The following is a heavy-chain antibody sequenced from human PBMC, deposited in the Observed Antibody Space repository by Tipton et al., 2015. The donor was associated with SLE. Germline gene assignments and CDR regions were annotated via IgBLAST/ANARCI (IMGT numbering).Heavy chain of an antibody. Sequence: QVQLVQSGAEVKKPGASVKVSCKASGYTFSGYFMHWVRQAPGQRLEWIGWINPKTGGTNYAQKFQGRVTMTRDTSISIAYMELRSLRSDDTAVYYCARDHLFGVIIEDYNYYMDVWGKGTVTVSS. D-gene: IGHD3-3*01. J-gene: IGHJ6*03. V-gene: IGHV1-2*02. CDR1: GYTFSGYF. CDR2: INPKTGGT. CDR3: ARDHLFGVIIEDYNYYMDV.